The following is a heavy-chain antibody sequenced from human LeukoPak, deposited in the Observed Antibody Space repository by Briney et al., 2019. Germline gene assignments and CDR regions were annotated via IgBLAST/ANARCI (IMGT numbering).Heavy chain of an antibody. CDR3: AKDSRMDVVVVAARDFDY. CDR2: ISGSGGST. Sequence: PGGSLRLSCAASGFTLSSYGISWVRQAPRKGLEWVLAISGSGGSTYYADSVKCRFTISRHNSKNTLYLQMNSLRADDTVVYYCAKDSRMDVVVVAARDFDYWGQGTLVTVSS. J-gene: IGHJ4*02. CDR1: GFTLSSYG. V-gene: IGHV3-23*01. D-gene: IGHD2-15*01.